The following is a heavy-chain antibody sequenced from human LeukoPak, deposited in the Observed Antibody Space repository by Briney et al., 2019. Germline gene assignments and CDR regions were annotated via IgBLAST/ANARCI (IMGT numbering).Heavy chain of an antibody. V-gene: IGHV4-59*01. J-gene: IGHJ4*02. D-gene: IGHD6-6*01. CDR1: GGSFSGYY. Sequence: SETLSLTCAVYGGSFSGYYWSWIRQPPGKGLEWIGYIYYSGSTNYNPSLKSRVTISVDTSKNQFSLKLSSVTAADTAVYYCARGPFSSSSEAAFDYWGQGTLVTVSS. CDR3: ARGPFSSSSEAAFDY. CDR2: IYYSGST.